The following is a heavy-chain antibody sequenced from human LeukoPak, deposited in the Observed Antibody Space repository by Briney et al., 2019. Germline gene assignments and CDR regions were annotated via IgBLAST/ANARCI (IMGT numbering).Heavy chain of an antibody. CDR2: ITSNGDST. Sequence: GGSLRLSCTASGFTFSSYAVHWVRQAPGKELEYVSAITSNGDSTHYARSVKGRFTISRDNSKDTVYLQMGSLRSEDMAVYYCARGPYHMLFMPTWFDTWGQGTVVTVSS. V-gene: IGHV3-64*01. J-gene: IGHJ5*02. CDR1: GFTFSSYA. D-gene: IGHD2/OR15-2a*01. CDR3: ARGPYHMLFMPTWFDT.